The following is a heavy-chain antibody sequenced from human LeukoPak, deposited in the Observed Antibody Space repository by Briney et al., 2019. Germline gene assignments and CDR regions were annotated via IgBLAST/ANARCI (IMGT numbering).Heavy chain of an antibody. CDR1: GGSISSYY. D-gene: IGHD3-10*01. J-gene: IGHJ4*02. Sequence: SETRSLTCTVSGGSISSYYWSWIRQPPGKGLEWIAYIYYSESTNYNPSIKGRVTISLDTSKNQFSLKLTSVTAADTAVYYCARHGGEVRGVIISSFDYWGQGTLVTVSS. V-gene: IGHV4-59*08. CDR2: IYYSEST. CDR3: ARHGGEVRGVIISSFDY.